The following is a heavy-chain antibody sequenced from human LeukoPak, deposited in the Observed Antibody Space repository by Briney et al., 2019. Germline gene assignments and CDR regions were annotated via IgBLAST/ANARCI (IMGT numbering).Heavy chain of an antibody. D-gene: IGHD3-10*01. V-gene: IGHV4-34*01. Sequence: SETLSLTCAVYGGSFSGYYWSWIRQPPGKGLEWIGEINHSGSTNYNPSLKSRVAISVDTSKNQFSLKLSSVTAADTAVYYCARKFYGSGSYYNRWGQGTLVTVSS. J-gene: IGHJ4*02. CDR2: INHSGST. CDR3: ARKFYGSGSYYNR. CDR1: GGSFSGYY.